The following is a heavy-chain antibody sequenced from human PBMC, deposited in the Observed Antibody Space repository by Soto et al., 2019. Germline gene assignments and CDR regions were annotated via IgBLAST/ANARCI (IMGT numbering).Heavy chain of an antibody. Sequence: GGSLRLSCAASGFTFSSYSMNWVRQAPGKGLEWVSYISSSSSTIYYADSVKGRFTISRDNAKNSLYLQMNSLRDEDTAVYYCARAVYPERLYDFDYWGQGTLVTVSS. CDR2: ISSSSSTI. J-gene: IGHJ4*02. V-gene: IGHV3-48*02. CDR1: GFTFSSYS. D-gene: IGHD1-1*01. CDR3: ARAVYPERLYDFDY.